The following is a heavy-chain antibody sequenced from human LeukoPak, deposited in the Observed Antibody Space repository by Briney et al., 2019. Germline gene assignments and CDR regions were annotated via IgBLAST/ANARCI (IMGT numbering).Heavy chain of an antibody. D-gene: IGHD3-10*01. CDR3: ATYPFRGDTHYFDY. V-gene: IGHV4-61*02. CDR2: IYTSGST. Sequence: PSQTLPLTCTVSGGSISSGSYYWNWIRQPAGKGLEWIGRIYTSGSTNYNPSLKSRVTISVDTSKNQFSLKLSSVTAADTAVYYCATYPFRGDTHYFDYWGQGILVTVSS. J-gene: IGHJ4*02. CDR1: GGSISSGSYY.